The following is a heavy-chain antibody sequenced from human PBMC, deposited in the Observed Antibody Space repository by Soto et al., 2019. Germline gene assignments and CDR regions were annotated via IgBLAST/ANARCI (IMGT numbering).Heavy chain of an antibody. CDR2: IIPIFGTA. Sequence: ASVKVSCKASGGTFSSYAISWVRQAPGQGLEWMGGIIPIFGTANYAQKFQGRVTITADESTSTAYMELSSLRSEDMAVYYCASPPGYYYDSSGYLRVPYYFDSWGQGTLVPVSS. V-gene: IGHV1-69*13. CDR3: ASPPGYYYDSSGYLRVPYYFDS. J-gene: IGHJ4*02. CDR1: GGTFSSYA. D-gene: IGHD3-22*01.